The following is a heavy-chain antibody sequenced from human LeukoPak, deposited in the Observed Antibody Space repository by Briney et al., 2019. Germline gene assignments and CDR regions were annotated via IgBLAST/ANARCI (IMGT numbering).Heavy chain of an antibody. Sequence: ASVKVSCKASGYTFTGYYMHWVRQAPGQRLEWMGWINPNSGGTNYAQKFQCSVTMTKAKSISTAYMELSRLRSDDTAVYYCARSPKPVGATVNWFDPWGQGTLVTVSS. J-gene: IGHJ5*02. CDR2: INPNSGGT. D-gene: IGHD1-26*01. CDR1: GYTFTGYY. CDR3: ARSPKPVGATVNWFDP. V-gene: IGHV1-2*02.